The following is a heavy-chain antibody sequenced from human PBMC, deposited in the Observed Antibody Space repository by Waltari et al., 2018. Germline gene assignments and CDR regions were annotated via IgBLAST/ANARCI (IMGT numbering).Heavy chain of an antibody. CDR3: AKVIFGVVIIPAGMDV. V-gene: IGHV3-30*18. CDR1: GFTFSSYG. CDR2: IANEGSNK. D-gene: IGHD3-3*01. Sequence: QVQLVESGGGVVQPGRSLRLSCAASGFTFSSYGMHWVRQAPGKGLEWVGFIANEGSNKYDADTGKGRFTISRDNSKNTLYLQMNSLRAEDTAVYYCAKVIFGVVIIPAGMDVWGQGTTVTVSS. J-gene: IGHJ6*02.